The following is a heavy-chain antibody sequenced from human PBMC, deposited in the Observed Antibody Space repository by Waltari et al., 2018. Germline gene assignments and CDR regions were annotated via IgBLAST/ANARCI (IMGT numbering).Heavy chain of an antibody. Sequence: QVQLQESGPGLVKPSETLSLTCAVSGYSISSGYYWGWIRQPPGKGLEWIGSIYHSGSTYYNPSLKSRVTISVDTSKNQFSLKLSSVTAADTAVYYCASPPGISSGWYQQPEDVHFDYWGQGTLVTVSS. CDR1: GYSISSGYY. D-gene: IGHD6-19*01. CDR3: ASPPGISSGWYQQPEDVHFDY. CDR2: IYHSGST. J-gene: IGHJ4*02. V-gene: IGHV4-38-2*01.